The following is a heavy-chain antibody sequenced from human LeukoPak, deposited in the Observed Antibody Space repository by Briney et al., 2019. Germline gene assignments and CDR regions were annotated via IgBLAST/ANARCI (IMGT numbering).Heavy chain of an antibody. CDR1: GGSIDSTNY. Sequence: ETLSLTCGVSGGSIDSTNYWSWVRQAPGKGLEWVSYISSSSSTRYYADSVKGRFTISRDKAKNSLYLQMSSLRDEDTAMYYCARDFYGDWAFDIWGQGTMVTVSS. J-gene: IGHJ3*02. CDR3: ARDFYGDWAFDI. V-gene: IGHV3-48*02. D-gene: IGHD4-17*01. CDR2: ISSSSSTR.